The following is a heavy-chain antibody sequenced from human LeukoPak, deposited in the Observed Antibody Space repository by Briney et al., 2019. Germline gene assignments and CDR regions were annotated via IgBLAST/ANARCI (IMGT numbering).Heavy chain of an antibody. CDR1: GFTFSSYW. V-gene: IGHV3-7*01. CDR2: IKEDGSER. CDR3: VRDGGSTGYDLLDY. Sequence: GGSLRLSCATSGFTFSSYWMTWVRQAPGKGPEWVANIKEDGSERNYVDSVKGRFTISRDNAYNSLYLQMNSLRAEDTAVYYCVRDGGSTGYDLLDYWGQGTLVTVS. J-gene: IGHJ4*02. D-gene: IGHD5-12*01.